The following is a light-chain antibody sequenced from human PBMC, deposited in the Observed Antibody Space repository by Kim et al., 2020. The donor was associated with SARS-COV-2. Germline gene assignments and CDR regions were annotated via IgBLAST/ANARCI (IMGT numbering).Light chain of an antibody. J-gene: IGLJ2*01. V-gene: IGLV2-11*01. CDR3: SSYATTVV. Sequence: PGQSVTISATGTRIVVGDYTLISWYQQPPGKPPKLMIYDVSERPSGFPDRFSGSKSGNPASLTVSGLQAEDEADYYCSSYATTVVFGGGTQLTVL. CDR1: RIVVGDYTL. CDR2: DVS.